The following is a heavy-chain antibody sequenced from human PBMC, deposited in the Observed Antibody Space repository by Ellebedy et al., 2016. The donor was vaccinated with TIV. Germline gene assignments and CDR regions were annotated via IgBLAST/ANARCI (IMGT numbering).Heavy chain of an antibody. Sequence: ASVKVSCKASGGTFSRYAFSWVRQAPGQGLEWMGGITPIFGTADYAQKFQGRVTITADESTSTAYMELSSLRSEDTAVYYCAIAGHSSGWTISYYYYGMDVWGQGTTVTVSS. J-gene: IGHJ6*02. V-gene: IGHV1-69*13. D-gene: IGHD6-19*01. CDR1: GGTFSRYA. CDR3: AIAGHSSGWTISYYYYGMDV. CDR2: ITPIFGTA.